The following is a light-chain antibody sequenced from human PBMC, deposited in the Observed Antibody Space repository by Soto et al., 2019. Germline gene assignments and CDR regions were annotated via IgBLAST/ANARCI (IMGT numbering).Light chain of an antibody. J-gene: IGKJ2*01. CDR2: GAT. Sequence: EILMTQSQDTLSVSLGERATLSCRASQSISSNLAWYQQKPGQAPRLLIYGATTRATGVPARFSGGRSGTEFTLTISSLQSEDFAVYYCQQYKDWPPYTFGQGTELEIK. CDR3: QQYKDWPPYT. V-gene: IGKV3-15*01. CDR1: QSISSN.